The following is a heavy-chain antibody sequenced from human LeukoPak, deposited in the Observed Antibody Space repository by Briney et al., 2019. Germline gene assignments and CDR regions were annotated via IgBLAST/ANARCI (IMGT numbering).Heavy chain of an antibody. V-gene: IGHV3-23*01. J-gene: IGHJ4*02. D-gene: IGHD1-26*01. CDR1: GFTFSSYA. CDR3: AKDGSIVGARWGN. Sequence: PGGSLRLSCAASGFTFSSYAMSWVRQAPGKGLEWVSAISGSGASTYYADSVKGRFTISRDNSKNTLYLQMNSLRAEDTALYYCAKDGSIVGARWGNWGQGTLVTVSS. CDR2: ISGSGAST.